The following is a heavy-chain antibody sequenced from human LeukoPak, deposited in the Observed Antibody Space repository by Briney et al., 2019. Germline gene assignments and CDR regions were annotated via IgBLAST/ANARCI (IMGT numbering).Heavy chain of an antibody. Sequence: SETLSLTCTVSGGSISGYYWSWIRQPPGKGLEWIGYIYYSGSTNYNPSLKSRVTISVDTSKNQFSLKLSSVTAADTAVYYCARFRPLYCSSTSCYDYWGQGTLVTVSS. CDR2: IYYSGST. D-gene: IGHD2-2*01. CDR3: ARFRPLYCSSTSCYDY. J-gene: IGHJ4*02. V-gene: IGHV4-59*01. CDR1: GGSISGYY.